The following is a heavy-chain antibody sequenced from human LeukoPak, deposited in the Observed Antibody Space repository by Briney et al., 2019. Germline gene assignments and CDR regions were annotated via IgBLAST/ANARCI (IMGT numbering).Heavy chain of an antibody. Sequence: GGSLRLSCAASGFTFSSYAMSWVRQAPGKGLEWVSAISGSGGDTFYADSVKGRFTISRDNSRNTLYLQMNGLTCEDTAVDYCAKGYSSFQYWGQGTLVTVSS. CDR3: AKGYSSFQY. D-gene: IGHD1-26*01. CDR2: ISGSGGDT. V-gene: IGHV3-23*01. CDR1: GFTFSSYA. J-gene: IGHJ4*02.